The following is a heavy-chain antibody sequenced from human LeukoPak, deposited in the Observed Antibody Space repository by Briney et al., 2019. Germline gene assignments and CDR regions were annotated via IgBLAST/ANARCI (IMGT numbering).Heavy chain of an antibody. CDR3: ARDWGVSARPGYMDV. CDR2: IYYSGST. J-gene: IGHJ6*03. CDR1: AGSISSSSYY. V-gene: IGHV4-61*01. Sequence: SETLSLTCTVSAGSISSSSYYWGWIRQPPGKGLEWIGYIYYSGSTKYNPSLKRRVTISVDTSKTQFSMRLSSANAADTAAYYCARDWGVSARPGYMDVWGKGTTVTVSS. D-gene: IGHD6-6*01.